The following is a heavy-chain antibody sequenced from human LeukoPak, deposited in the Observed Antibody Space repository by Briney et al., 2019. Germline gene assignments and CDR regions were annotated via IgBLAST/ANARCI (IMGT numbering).Heavy chain of an antibody. V-gene: IGHV3-30*02. CDR2: TRDDGSKN. D-gene: IGHD2-15*01. J-gene: IGHJ4*02. CDR1: GFIFNNYG. CDR3: ANGDCRGGRCSSGAY. Sequence: GGSLRLSCVAAGFIFNNYGMHWVRQAPGKGLEWVAYTRDDGSKNWYGDSVKGRFTIFRDNSKNTLYLQMNSLRGEDTAVYYCANGDCRGGRCSSGAYWGQGTLVAVSS.